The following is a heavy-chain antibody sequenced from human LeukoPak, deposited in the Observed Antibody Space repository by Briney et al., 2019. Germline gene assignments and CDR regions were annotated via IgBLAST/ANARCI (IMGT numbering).Heavy chain of an antibody. CDR3: ARDSGTTGEVKFDP. D-gene: IGHD3-10*01. Sequence: PGGSLRLSCAASGFTVSSNYMSWVRQAPGKGLEWVSIIYSGGSTFYADSVKGRFTISRDNSKNTLYLQMNSLRAEDTAVYYCARDSGTTGEVKFDPWGQGTLVTVSS. CDR1: GFTVSSNY. V-gene: IGHV3-53*01. J-gene: IGHJ5*02. CDR2: IYSGGST.